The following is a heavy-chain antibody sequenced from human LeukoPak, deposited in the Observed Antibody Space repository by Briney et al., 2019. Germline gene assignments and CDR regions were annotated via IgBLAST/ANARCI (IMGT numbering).Heavy chain of an antibody. J-gene: IGHJ4*02. CDR1: GGTFSSYA. Sequence: ASVKVSCKASGGTFSSYAISWVRQAPGQGLEWMGGIIPIFGTANYAQKFQGRVTITTDESTSTAYMELSSLRSEDTVVYYCARVGSSSRKGFDYWGQGTLVTVSS. V-gene: IGHV1-69*05. CDR3: ARVGSSSRKGFDY. CDR2: IIPIFGTA. D-gene: IGHD6-6*01.